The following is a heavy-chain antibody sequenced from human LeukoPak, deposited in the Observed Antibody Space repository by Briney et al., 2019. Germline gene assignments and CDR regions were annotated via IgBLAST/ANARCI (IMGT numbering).Heavy chain of an antibody. Sequence: GASVKVSCTASGYTLTSYGISWVRQAPGQGLEWMGWISTYNGNTNYAQKPQGRVTLTRDTSTSTAYMELRSLRPDNTAVYYCARGGVGGGYYLYYFDYWGQGTLVTVSS. CDR2: ISTYNGNT. J-gene: IGHJ4*02. V-gene: IGHV1-18*01. D-gene: IGHD3-22*01. CDR1: GYTLTSYG. CDR3: ARGGVGGGYYLYYFDY.